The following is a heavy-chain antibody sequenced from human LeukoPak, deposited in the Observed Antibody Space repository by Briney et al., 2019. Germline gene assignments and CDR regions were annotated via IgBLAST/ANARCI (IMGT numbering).Heavy chain of an antibody. CDR1: GYTFTSYG. V-gene: IGHV1-18*01. CDR2: ISAYNGNT. J-gene: IGHJ4*02. Sequence: ASVKASCKASGYTFTSYGISWVRQAPGQGLEWMRWISAYNGNTNYAQKLQGRVTMTTDISTSTAYMELRSLRSDDTAVYYCARRGVAVPGEYFDYWGQGTLVTVSS. CDR3: ARRGVAVPGEYFDY. D-gene: IGHD6-19*01.